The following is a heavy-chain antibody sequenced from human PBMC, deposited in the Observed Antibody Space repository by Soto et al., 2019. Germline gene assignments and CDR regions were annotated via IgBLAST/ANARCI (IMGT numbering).Heavy chain of an antibody. J-gene: IGHJ4*02. CDR1: GGSISSSSYY. Sequence: ASETLSLTCTVSGGSISSSSYYWGWIRQPPGKGLEWIGSIYYSGSTYYNPSLKSRVTISVDTSKNQFSLKLSSVTAADTAVYYCARIGDILTGYYIDYWGQGTLVTVSS. CDR3: ARIGDILTGYYIDY. D-gene: IGHD3-9*01. CDR2: IYYSGST. V-gene: IGHV4-39*01.